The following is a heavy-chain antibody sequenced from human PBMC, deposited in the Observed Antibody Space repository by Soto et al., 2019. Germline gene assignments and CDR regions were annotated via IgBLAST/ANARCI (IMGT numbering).Heavy chain of an antibody. J-gene: IGHJ4*02. V-gene: IGHV3-23*01. Sequence: GGSLRLSCAASGFTFSSYAMSWVRQAPGKGLEWVSAISGSGGSTYYADSVKGRFTISRDNSKNTLYLQMNSLRAKDTAVYYCAKDHGGGWSSFDYWGQGTLVTVSS. CDR3: AKDHGGGWSSFDY. CDR2: ISGSGGST. CDR1: GFTFSSYA. D-gene: IGHD6-19*01.